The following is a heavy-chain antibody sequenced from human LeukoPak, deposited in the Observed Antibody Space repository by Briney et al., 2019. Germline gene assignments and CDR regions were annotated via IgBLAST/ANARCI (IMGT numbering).Heavy chain of an antibody. D-gene: IGHD2/OR15-2a*01. CDR3: ANSGLLRDPFNY. CDR1: GFTFSSYS. Sequence: GSLRLSCAASGFTFSSYSMNWVRQPPGKGLEWIGEINHSGSTNYNPSLKSRVTISADTSKNQFSLKLDSVTAADTAVYYCANSGLLRDPFNYWGQGTLVTVSS. J-gene: IGHJ4*02. CDR2: INHSGST. V-gene: IGHV4-34*08.